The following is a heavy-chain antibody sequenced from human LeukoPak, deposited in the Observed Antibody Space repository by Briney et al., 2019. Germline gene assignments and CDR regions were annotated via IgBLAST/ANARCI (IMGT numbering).Heavy chain of an antibody. V-gene: IGHV5-51*01. CDR1: GYSFTSYW. J-gene: IGHJ4*02. Sequence: GESLNISCKGSGYSFTSYWNGWVRQMPGKGLEWMGIIYPGDSDTRYSPSFQGQVTISADKSISTAYLQWSSLKASDTAMYYCARVKGIAVAGTRWFNFDYWGQGTLVTVSS. CDR2: IYPGDSDT. D-gene: IGHD6-19*01. CDR3: ARVKGIAVAGTRWFNFDY.